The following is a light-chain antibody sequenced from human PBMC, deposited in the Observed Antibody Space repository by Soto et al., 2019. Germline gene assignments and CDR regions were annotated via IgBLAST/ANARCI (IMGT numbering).Light chain of an antibody. J-gene: IGKJ4*01. CDR1: QSMSSY. Sequence: IQIADCPSSLSASVGDRVTITCRASQSMSSYLNWYQQKPGRAPKLLIYAASSLQSGVPSRFSGSGSGTDFTLTISSLQPEDFATYYCQQSYSTPLTFGGGAKVDI. CDR2: AAS. V-gene: IGKV1-39*01. CDR3: QQSYSTPLT.